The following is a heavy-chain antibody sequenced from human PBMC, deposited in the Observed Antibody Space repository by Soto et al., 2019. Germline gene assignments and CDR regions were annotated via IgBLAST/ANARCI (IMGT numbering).Heavy chain of an antibody. D-gene: IGHD6-6*01. J-gene: IGHJ4*02. CDR1: GFTFSSYS. CDR3: ARASIAAQVDY. Sequence: EVQLVESGGGLVQPGGSLRLSCAASGFTFSSYSMNWVRQAPGKGLEWVSYISSSSTIYYADSVKGRFTISRDNAKNSLYLQMNSLRDEDTAVYYCARASIAAQVDYWGQGTLVTVSS. CDR2: ISSSSTI. V-gene: IGHV3-48*02.